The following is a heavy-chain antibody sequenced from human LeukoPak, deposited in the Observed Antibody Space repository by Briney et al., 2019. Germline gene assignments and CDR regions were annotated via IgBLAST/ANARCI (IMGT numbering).Heavy chain of an antibody. Sequence: GGSLRLSCAASGFTFSSYAMHWVRQAPGKGLEWVAVISYDGSSKYYADSVKGRFTISRDNSKNTLYLQMNSLRAEDTAVYYCAREGASGYLDYWGQGTLVTVSS. CDR3: AREGASGYLDY. CDR1: GFTFSSYA. CDR2: ISYDGSSK. J-gene: IGHJ4*02. D-gene: IGHD3-22*01. V-gene: IGHV3-30-3*01.